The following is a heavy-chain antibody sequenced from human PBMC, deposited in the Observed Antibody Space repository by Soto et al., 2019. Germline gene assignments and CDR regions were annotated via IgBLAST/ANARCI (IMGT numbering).Heavy chain of an antibody. CDR3: ARGSGSYYAE. CDR2: ISYSGST. V-gene: IGHV4-61*01. CDR1: GASVSSGNYY. Sequence: PSETLSLTCTVSGASVSSGNYYWSWIRQPPGKGLECIGYISYSGSTNYNPSLKSRVTISIDTSKNQFSLKLSSVTAADTAVYYCARGSGSYYAEWGQGTLVTVSS. D-gene: IGHD1-26*01. J-gene: IGHJ4*02.